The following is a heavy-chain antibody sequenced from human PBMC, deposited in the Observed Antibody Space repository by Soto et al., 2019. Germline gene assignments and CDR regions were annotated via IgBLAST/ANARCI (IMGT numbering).Heavy chain of an antibody. D-gene: IGHD3-10*01. V-gene: IGHV3-66*01. J-gene: IGHJ4*02. CDR3: ARYGSGRGHTPDY. CDR2: IDTGDRT. Sequence: EVQLVESGGDLVQPGGSLRLSCAASGFTVSSYYMTWVRQAPGKGLEWVSVIDTGDRTYYADSVKGRFTISRDNSKKTLYLQMYSLRAEDTAVYYCARYGSGRGHTPDYWGQGTRVTVSS. CDR1: GFTVSSYY.